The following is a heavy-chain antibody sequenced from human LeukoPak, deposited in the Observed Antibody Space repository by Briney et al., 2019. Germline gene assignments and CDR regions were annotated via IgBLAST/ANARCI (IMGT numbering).Heavy chain of an antibody. Sequence: SETLCLTCAVSGYSISRGYNWGWTPQPPGKGLEWTGSIYHSGSTYYNPSLNSRVTISVDTSKHQFSLKLSSVTAADTAVYYCARSLVVPAAIGSYYFDYWGQGTLVTVSS. CDR2: IYHSGST. D-gene: IGHD2-2*01. CDR1: GYSISRGYN. V-gene: IGHV4-38-2*01. J-gene: IGHJ4*02. CDR3: ARSLVVPAAIGSYYFDY.